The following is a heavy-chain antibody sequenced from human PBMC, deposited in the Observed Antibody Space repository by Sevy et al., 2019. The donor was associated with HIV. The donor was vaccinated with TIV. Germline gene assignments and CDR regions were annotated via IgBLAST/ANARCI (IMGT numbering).Heavy chain of an antibody. CDR1: DNSISIGHY. Sequence: SDTLSLTCAVSDNSISIGHYWGWIRQPPGGGLEYIGSIYQSGIAYYNPSLESRVTISVDTSNNQFSLQLRSVTAADTAVYYCARDREDYFDLWGQGILVTVSS. CDR2: IYQSGIA. CDR3: ARDREDYFDL. V-gene: IGHV4-38-2*02. D-gene: IGHD3-10*01. J-gene: IGHJ4*02.